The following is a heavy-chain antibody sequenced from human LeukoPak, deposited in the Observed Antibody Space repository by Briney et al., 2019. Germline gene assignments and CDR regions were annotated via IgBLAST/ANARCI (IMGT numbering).Heavy chain of an antibody. CDR3: ARQGVLYGFDF. Sequence: SETLSLTCSVSRGAVNNPAVYWVWIRQPPGKGLECLGGIYNRGDTFSNPSLMSRVDFSIDTSKDQFSQSLMSVTAADTAIYYCARQGVLYGFDFWGQGIPVTVSS. D-gene: IGHD3-16*01. V-gene: IGHV4-39*01. CDR2: IYNRGDT. J-gene: IGHJ4*02. CDR1: RGAVNNPAVY.